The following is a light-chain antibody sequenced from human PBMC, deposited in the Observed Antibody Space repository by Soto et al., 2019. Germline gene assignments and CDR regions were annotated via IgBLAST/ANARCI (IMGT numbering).Light chain of an antibody. CDR1: SSDIGGYNY. CDR2: DVS. J-gene: IGLJ2*01. CDR3: SSYTTSSTVA. Sequence: QSALTQSASVSGSRGQSITISCTGTSSDIGGYNYVSWYQQHPDKAPKLMIFDVSNRPSGVSNRFSGSKSGNTASLTISGLLPEDEADYYCSSYTTSSTVAFGGGTKLTVL. V-gene: IGLV2-14*03.